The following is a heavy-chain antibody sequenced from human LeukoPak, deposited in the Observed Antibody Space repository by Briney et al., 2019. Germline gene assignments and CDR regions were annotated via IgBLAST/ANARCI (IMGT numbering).Heavy chain of an antibody. V-gene: IGHV3-48*03. D-gene: IGHD5-12*01. CDR1: GFTISSYE. J-gene: IGHJ4*02. Sequence: GGSLRLPCAASGFTISSYEMNWVRQAPGKGLEWVSYISSSGSTIYYADSVKGRFTISRDNAKNSLYLQMNSLRAEDTAVYYCARDRATAPRGDSALDYWGQGTLVTVSS. CDR3: ARDRATAPRGDSALDY. CDR2: ISSSGSTI.